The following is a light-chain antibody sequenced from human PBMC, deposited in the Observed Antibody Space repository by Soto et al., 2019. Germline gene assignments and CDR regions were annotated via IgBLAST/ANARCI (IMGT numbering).Light chain of an antibody. J-gene: IGLJ2*01. CDR2: DVS. CDR3: SSYTSSSTLDVV. CDR1: SSDVGGYNY. V-gene: IGLV2-14*01. Sequence: QSALTQPASVSGSPGQSITISCTGTSSDVGGYNYVSWYQQHPGIAPKLIIYDVSNRPSGVSNRFSGSKSGNTASLTISGLQAEDEADYYCSSYTSSSTLDVVFGGGTKLTVL.